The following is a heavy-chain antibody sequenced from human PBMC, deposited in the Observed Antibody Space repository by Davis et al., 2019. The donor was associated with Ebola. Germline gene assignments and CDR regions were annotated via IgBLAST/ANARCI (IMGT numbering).Heavy chain of an antibody. V-gene: IGHV3-21*01. Sequence: GESLKISCAASGFTFSNFGMNWVRQAPGKGLEWVSSISSSSTYIYYADSVQGRFTIARDNAKNSLYLQMNSLRAEDTAVYYCATLVYYFDYWGQGTLVTVSS. J-gene: IGHJ4*02. D-gene: IGHD6-13*01. CDR2: ISSSSTYI. CDR3: ATLVYYFDY. CDR1: GFTFSNFG.